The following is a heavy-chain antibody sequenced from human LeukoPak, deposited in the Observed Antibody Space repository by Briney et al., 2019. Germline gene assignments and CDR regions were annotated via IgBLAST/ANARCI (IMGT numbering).Heavy chain of an antibody. Sequence: PSETLSLTCAVSGGSISSGSYYWSWIRQPAGKGLEWIGRIYTSGSTNYNPSLKSRVTISVDTSKNQFSLKLSSVTAADTAVYYCARGGIVVVPAAILDAFDIWGQGTMVTVSS. D-gene: IGHD2-2*01. CDR2: IYTSGST. J-gene: IGHJ3*02. CDR3: ARGGIVVVPAAILDAFDI. CDR1: GGSISSGSYY. V-gene: IGHV4-61*02.